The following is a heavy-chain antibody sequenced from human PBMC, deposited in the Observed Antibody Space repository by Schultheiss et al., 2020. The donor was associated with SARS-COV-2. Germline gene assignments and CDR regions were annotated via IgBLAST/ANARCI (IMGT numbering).Heavy chain of an antibody. Sequence: GGSLRLSCAASGFTFSSYGMHWVRQAPGKGLEWVANIKQDGSEKYYVDSVKGRFTISRDNAKNSLYLQMNSLRAEDTAVYYCARDRGGYDSYYFDYWGQGTLVTVSS. CDR1: GFTFSSYG. CDR3: ARDRGGYDSYYFDY. D-gene: IGHD5-12*01. V-gene: IGHV3-7*01. CDR2: IKQDGSEK. J-gene: IGHJ4*02.